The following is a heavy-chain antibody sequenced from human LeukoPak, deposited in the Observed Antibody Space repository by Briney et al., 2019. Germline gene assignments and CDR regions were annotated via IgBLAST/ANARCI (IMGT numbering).Heavy chain of an antibody. Sequence: GGSLRLSCAASGFTFRDYVSHWVRQAPGQGLEWVALISNDGDIKYHADSVKGRFTISRDNSKNILYLQMNSLRAEDTAVYYCAKDRAVATIWGLGFDYWGQGNLVTVSS. V-gene: IGHV3-30*18. CDR2: ISNDGDIK. D-gene: IGHD5-12*01. CDR3: AKDRAVATIWGLGFDY. CDR1: GFTFRDYV. J-gene: IGHJ4*02.